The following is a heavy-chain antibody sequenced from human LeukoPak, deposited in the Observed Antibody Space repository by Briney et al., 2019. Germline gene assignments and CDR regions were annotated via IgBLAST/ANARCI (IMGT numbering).Heavy chain of an antibody. CDR2: INPSGGST. CDR3: AREEYNWNSGLYYYYMDV. Sequence: ASVKVSCKASGYTFTSYYMHWVRQAPGQGLEWMGIINPSGGSTSYAQKFQGRVTMTRDMSTSTVYMELSSLRSEDTAVYYCAREEYNWNSGLYYYYMDVWGKGTTVTVSS. V-gene: IGHV1-46*01. CDR1: GYTFTSYY. D-gene: IGHD1-7*01. J-gene: IGHJ6*03.